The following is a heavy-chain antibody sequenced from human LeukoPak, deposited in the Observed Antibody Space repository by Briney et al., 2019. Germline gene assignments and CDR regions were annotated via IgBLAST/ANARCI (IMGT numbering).Heavy chain of an antibody. CDR3: ARVVSGYYFY. V-gene: IGHV3-66*01. CDR1: GFTVSSNY. CDR2: IYSGGST. D-gene: IGHD3-22*01. Sequence: PGGSLRLSCAASGFTVSSNYMSWVRQAPGKGLEWVSVIYSGGSTYYADSVKGRFTISRDNSKNTLYLQMNSLRAEDTAVCYCARVVSGYYFYWGQGTLVTVSS. J-gene: IGHJ4*02.